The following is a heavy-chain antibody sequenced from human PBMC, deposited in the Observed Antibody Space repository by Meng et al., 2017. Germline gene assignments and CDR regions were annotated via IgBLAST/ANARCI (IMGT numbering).Heavy chain of an antibody. CDR1: GFTFSSYA. CDR2: ISYDGSNK. J-gene: IGHJ4*02. V-gene: IGHV3-30*01. Sequence: VELVESGGGLVQPGGSLRLSCAASGFTFSSYAMHWVRQAPGKGLEWVAVISYDGSNKYYADSVKGRFTISRDNSKNTLYLQMNSLRAEDTAVYYCAHFDYWGQGTLVTVSS. CDR3: AHFDY.